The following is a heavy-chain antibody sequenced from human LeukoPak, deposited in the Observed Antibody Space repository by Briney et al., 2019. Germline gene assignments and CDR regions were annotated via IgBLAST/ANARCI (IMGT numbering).Heavy chain of an antibody. CDR3: ATTVTQNIYYYYGMDV. CDR1: GGSFSGYY. V-gene: IGHV4-34*01. CDR2: INHSGST. Sequence: SATLSLTCAVYGGSFSGYYWSWIRQPPGKGLEWIGEINHSGSTNYNPSLKSRVTISVDTSKNQFSLKLSSVTAADTAVYYCATTVTQNIYYYYGMDVWGQGTTVTVSS. D-gene: IGHD4-17*01. J-gene: IGHJ6*02.